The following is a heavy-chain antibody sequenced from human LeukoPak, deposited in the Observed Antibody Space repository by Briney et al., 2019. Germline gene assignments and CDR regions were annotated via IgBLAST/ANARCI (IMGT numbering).Heavy chain of an antibody. D-gene: IGHD6-13*01. J-gene: IGHJ4*02. V-gene: IGHV3-30-3*01. Sequence: GSLRLSCAASGFTFSSYAMHWVRQAPGKGLEWVAVISYDGSNKYYADSVKGRFTISRDNSKNTLYLQMNSLRAEDTAVYYCASGVAAAGTSYFDYWGQGTLVTVSS. CDR1: GFTFSSYA. CDR3: ASGVAAAGTSYFDY. CDR2: ISYDGSNK.